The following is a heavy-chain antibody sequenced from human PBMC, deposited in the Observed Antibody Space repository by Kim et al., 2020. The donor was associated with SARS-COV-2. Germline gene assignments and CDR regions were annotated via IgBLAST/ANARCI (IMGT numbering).Heavy chain of an antibody. CDR1: GGSISSSSYY. V-gene: IGHV4-39*07. CDR2: IYYSGST. Sequence: SETLSLTCTVSGGSISSSSYYWGWIRQPPGKGLEWIGSIYYSGSTYYNPSLKSRVTISVDTSKNQFSLKLSSVTAADTAVYYCARDNYDSSGYSYYYYGMDVWGQGTTVTVSS. CDR3: ARDNYDSSGYSYYYYGMDV. J-gene: IGHJ6*02. D-gene: IGHD3-22*01.